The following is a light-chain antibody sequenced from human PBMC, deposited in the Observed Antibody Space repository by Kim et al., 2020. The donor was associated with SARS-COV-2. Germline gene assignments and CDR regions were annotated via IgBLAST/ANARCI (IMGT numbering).Light chain of an antibody. Sequence: DIQMPQSPSSLSASVGDRVTITCRASQSISSYLNWYQQKPGKAPKLLIYAASSWQSGVPSSFSGSGSGTDFTLTISSLQPEDFATYYCQQSYSTPYTFGQGTKLEI. CDR3: QQSYSTPYT. CDR2: AAS. CDR1: QSISSY. J-gene: IGKJ2*01. V-gene: IGKV1-39*01.